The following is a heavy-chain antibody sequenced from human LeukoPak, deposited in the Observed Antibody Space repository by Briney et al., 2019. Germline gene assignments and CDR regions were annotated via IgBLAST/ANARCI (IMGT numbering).Heavy chain of an antibody. CDR2: ISAYNGNT. D-gene: IGHD2/OR15-2a*01. Sequence: EASVKVSCTASGYTFTNYGITWVRQAPGQGLEWMGWISAYNGNTNYAQTLQGRVTMTTDTSTSTAYMELRSLRSDDTAVYYCAKSFLPSFSTSLWFACWGQGTLVTVSS. CDR3: AKSFLPSFSTSLWFAC. J-gene: IGHJ4*02. CDR1: GYTFTNYG. V-gene: IGHV1-18*01.